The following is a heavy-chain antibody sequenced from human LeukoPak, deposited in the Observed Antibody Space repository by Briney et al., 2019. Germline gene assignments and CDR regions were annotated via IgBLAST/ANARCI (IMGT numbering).Heavy chain of an antibody. CDR3: VRERACGRSSWVAYYFDS. J-gene: IGHJ4*02. V-gene: IGHV3-21*01. CDR2: ISASSSYI. Sequence: GGSLRLSCAASGVTFSNDGVDWVRQAPGKGLEWVSSISASSSYIWYADSVRGRFTISRDNAKSSLYLQMDSLRVEGTAVYYCVRERACGRSSWVAYYFDSWGQGTLVTVSS. D-gene: IGHD2-2*01. CDR1: GVTFSNDG.